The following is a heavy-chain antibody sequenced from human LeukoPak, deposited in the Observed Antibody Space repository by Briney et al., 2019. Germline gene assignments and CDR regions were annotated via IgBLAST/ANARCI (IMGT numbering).Heavy chain of an antibody. Sequence: GESLKISCKGSGYTFTNYWIGWVRQMPGKGLEWMGIIYPGDSDTRYSPSFQGQVTISADKSISTAYLQWSSLKASDTAMYYCARVRYDSSAYYHYYYYYMDVWGKGTTVTVSS. CDR2: IYPGDSDT. J-gene: IGHJ6*03. D-gene: IGHD3-22*01. CDR3: ARVRYDSSAYYHYYYYYMDV. V-gene: IGHV5-51*01. CDR1: GYTFTNYW.